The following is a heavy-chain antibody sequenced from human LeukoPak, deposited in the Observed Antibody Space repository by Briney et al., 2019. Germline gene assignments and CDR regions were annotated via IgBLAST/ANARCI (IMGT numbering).Heavy chain of an antibody. D-gene: IGHD5-12*01. V-gene: IGHV3-15*01. CDR1: EFSLTNMW. CDR3: TTAPTRAWLPYFDY. J-gene: IGHJ4*02. CDR2: ITNDGTT. Sequence: GGSLRLSCAASEFSLTNMWTSWVRQAPGKGLEWVGRITNDGTTHYAAPVEGRFIISRDDSRNTLYLQMNSLKTEDTAIYYCTTAPTRAWLPYFDYWGQGTLVTVSS.